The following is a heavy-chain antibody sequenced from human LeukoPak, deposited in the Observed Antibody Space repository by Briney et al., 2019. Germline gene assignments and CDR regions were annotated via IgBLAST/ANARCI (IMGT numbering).Heavy chain of an antibody. CDR2: MNPNSGNT. J-gene: IGHJ4*02. V-gene: IGHV1-8*02. CDR3: ARLFSTTVIDY. CDR1: GYTFTDYF. Sequence: ASVKVSCKASGYTFTDYFLHWVRQAPGQGLEWMGWMNPNSGNTGYAQKFQGRVTMTRNTSISTAYMELSSLRSEDTAVYYCARLFSTTVIDYWGQGTLVTVSS. D-gene: IGHD4-17*01.